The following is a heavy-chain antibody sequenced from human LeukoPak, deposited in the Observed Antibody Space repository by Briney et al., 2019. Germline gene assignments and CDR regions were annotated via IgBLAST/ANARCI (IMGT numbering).Heavy chain of an antibody. CDR2: ISSSSSTI. Sequence: GGSLRLSCAASGFTFSSYSMNWVRQAPGKGLEWVSYISSSSSTIYYADSVKGQFTISRDNAKNSLYLQMNSLRAEDTAVYYCARDATLLGYCSSTSCYGDYYYGMDVWGQGTTVTVSS. D-gene: IGHD2-2*01. J-gene: IGHJ6*02. V-gene: IGHV3-48*04. CDR3: ARDATLLGYCSSTSCYGDYYYGMDV. CDR1: GFTFSSYS.